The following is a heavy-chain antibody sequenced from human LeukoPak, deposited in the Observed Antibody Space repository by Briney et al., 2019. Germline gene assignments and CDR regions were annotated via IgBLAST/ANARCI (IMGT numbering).Heavy chain of an antibody. CDR3: ARAFTIFGVVIRYYFDY. Sequence: KTSETLSLTCTVSGGSISSYYWSWIRQPPGKGLEWIGYIYYSGSTNYSPSLKSRVTISVDTSKNQFSLKLSSVTAADTAVYCCARAFTIFGVVIRYYFDYWGQGTLVTVSS. V-gene: IGHV4-59*12. D-gene: IGHD3-3*01. CDR1: GGSISSYY. J-gene: IGHJ4*02. CDR2: IYYSGST.